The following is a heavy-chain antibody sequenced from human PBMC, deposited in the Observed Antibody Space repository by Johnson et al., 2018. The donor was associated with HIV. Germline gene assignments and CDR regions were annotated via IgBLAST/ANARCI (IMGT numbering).Heavy chain of an antibody. J-gene: IGHJ3*02. CDR3: ARDRGAFDI. CDR1: GFTFSSYA. CDR2: ISYDGSNK. Sequence: QVQLVESGGGVVQPGRSLRLSCAASGFTFSSYAMHWVRQAPGKGLEWVAVISYDGSNKYYADSVKGRFTISRDNSKNTLALQMNSLRAEDTAVYYCARDRGAFDIWGQGTMVIVSS. V-gene: IGHV3-30-3*01.